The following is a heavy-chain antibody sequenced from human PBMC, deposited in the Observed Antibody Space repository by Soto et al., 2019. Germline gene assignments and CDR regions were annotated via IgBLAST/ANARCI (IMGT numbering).Heavy chain of an antibody. CDR3: ARYGSDFWSGYYSDYYGMDV. J-gene: IGHJ6*02. V-gene: IGHV5-51*01. CDR1: GYSFTSYW. Sequence: LKISCKGSGYSFTSYWIGWVRQMPGKGLEWMGIIYPGDSDTRYSPSFQGQVTISADKSISTAYLQWSSLKASDTAMYYCARYGSDFWSGYYSDYYGMDVWGQGTTVTVSS. CDR2: IYPGDSDT. D-gene: IGHD3-3*01.